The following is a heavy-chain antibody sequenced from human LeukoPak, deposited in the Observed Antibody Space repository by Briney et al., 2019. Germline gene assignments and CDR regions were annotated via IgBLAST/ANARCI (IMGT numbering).Heavy chain of an antibody. Sequence: GGSLRLSCAASGFTFSNAWMSWVRQAPGKGLEWVGRIKSKTDGGTTDYAAAVKGKFTISRDDSKNTLYLQMNSLKTEDTAVYYCTTGCSSTSCYPNYAPRDYWGQGTLVTVSS. CDR3: TTGCSSTSCYPNYAPRDY. CDR2: IKSKTDGGTT. CDR1: GFTFSNAW. D-gene: IGHD2-2*01. V-gene: IGHV3-15*01. J-gene: IGHJ4*02.